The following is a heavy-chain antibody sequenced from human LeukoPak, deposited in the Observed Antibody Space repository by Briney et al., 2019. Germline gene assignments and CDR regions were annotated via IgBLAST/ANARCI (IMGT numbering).Heavy chain of an antibody. J-gene: IGHJ6*03. D-gene: IGHD6-6*01. Sequence: SETLSLTCTVSGGAMKNYYWNWIRQVPGKGLEWIAYVDYSGAANYNPSLKGRATSSLDTSKNQFSLKLSSVTAADTAVYYCARGSSSWGGYYYYYMDVWGKGTTVTVSS. CDR2: VDYSGAA. CDR3: ARGSSSWGGYYYYYMDV. V-gene: IGHV4-59*12. CDR1: GGAMKNYY.